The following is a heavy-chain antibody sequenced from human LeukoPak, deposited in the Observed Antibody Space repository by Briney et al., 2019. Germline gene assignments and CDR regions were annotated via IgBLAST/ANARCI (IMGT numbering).Heavy chain of an antibody. Sequence: PGRSLRLSCAASGFTFSSYAVTWVRQAPGKGLEWVAVISYDGSNKYYADSVKGRFTISRDNSKNTLYLQMNSLRAEDTAVYYCARDRWDCSSTSCYTNYYYYMDVWGKGTTVTVSS. CDR2: ISYDGSNK. CDR1: GFTFSSYA. V-gene: IGHV3-30*07. CDR3: ARDRWDCSSTSCYTNYYYYMDV. D-gene: IGHD2-2*02. J-gene: IGHJ6*03.